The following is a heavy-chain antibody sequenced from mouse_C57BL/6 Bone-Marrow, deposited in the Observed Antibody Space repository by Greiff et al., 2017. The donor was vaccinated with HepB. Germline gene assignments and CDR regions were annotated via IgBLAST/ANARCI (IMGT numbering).Heavy chain of an antibody. D-gene: IGHD1-1*01. J-gene: IGHJ3*01. CDR1: GYTFTSYW. Sequence: QVQLQQPGAELVKPGASVKLSCKASGYTFTSYWMQWVKQRPGQGLEWIGEIDPSDSYTNYNQKFKGKATLTVDTSSSTAYMQLSSLTSEDSAVYYCARSPDYYGSSLFAYWGQGTLVTVSA. V-gene: IGHV1-50*01. CDR3: ARSPDYYGSSLFAY. CDR2: IDPSDSYT.